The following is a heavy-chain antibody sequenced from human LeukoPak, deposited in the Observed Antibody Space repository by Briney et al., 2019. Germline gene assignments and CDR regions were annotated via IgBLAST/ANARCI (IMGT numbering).Heavy chain of an antibody. J-gene: IGHJ4*02. CDR2: IYYSGST. CDR3: ARHKYYYDSSGYYFDY. V-gene: IGHV4-39*01. Sequence: SETLSLTCTVSGGSISSGDYYWGWIRQPPGKGLEWIGSIYYSGSTYYNPSLKSRVTISVDTSKNQFSLKLSSVTAADTAVYYCARHKYYYDSSGYYFDYWGQGTLVTVSS. CDR1: GGSISSGDYY. D-gene: IGHD3-22*01.